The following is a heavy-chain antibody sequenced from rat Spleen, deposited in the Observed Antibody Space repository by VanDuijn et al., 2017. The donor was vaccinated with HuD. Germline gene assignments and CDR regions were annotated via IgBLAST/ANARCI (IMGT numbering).Heavy chain of an antibody. J-gene: IGHJ2*01. CDR3: ATSGAAISGY. CDR2: IIYDASRT. V-gene: IGHV5S10*01. Sequence: EVQLAESGGGLVQPGGSLKLSCAASGFTFSDYNMAWVRQAPKKGLEWVATIIYDASRTYYRDSVRGRFTISRDNAKTTLYLQMDSLRSEDTATYYCATSGAAISGYWGQGVMVTVSS. D-gene: IGHD1-2*01. CDR1: GFTFSDYN.